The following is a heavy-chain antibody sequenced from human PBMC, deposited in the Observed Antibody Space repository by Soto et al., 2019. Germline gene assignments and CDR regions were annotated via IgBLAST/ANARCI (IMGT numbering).Heavy chain of an antibody. Sequence: GGSLRLSCAASGFTFSSYGMHWVRQAPGKGLEWVAVIWYDGSNKYYADSVKGRFTISRDNSKNTLYLQMNSLRAEDTAVYYCARDQYGSGSGPFDYWGQGTLVTVYS. CDR1: GFTFSSYG. J-gene: IGHJ4*02. CDR3: ARDQYGSGSGPFDY. V-gene: IGHV3-33*01. D-gene: IGHD3-10*01. CDR2: IWYDGSNK.